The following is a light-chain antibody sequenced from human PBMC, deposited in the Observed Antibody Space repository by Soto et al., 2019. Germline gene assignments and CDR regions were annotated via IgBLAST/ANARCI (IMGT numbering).Light chain of an antibody. CDR1: SSDVGTYSL. CDR2: EGS. V-gene: IGLV2-23*01. Sequence: QSALTQPASVSGSPGQSIIISCTGASSDVGTYSLVSWYQQHPGKAPKLMIYEGSRRPSGVSNRFSGSTSDNTASLTISGLQAEDEADYYCCSYAGSTNFVLFGGGNKVTVL. J-gene: IGLJ3*02. CDR3: CSYAGSTNFVL.